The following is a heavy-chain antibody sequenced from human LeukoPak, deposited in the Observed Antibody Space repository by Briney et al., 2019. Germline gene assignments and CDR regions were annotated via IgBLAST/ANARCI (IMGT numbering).Heavy chain of an antibody. J-gene: IGHJ3*02. D-gene: IGHD5-24*01. CDR1: GFTLSSYS. V-gene: IGHV3-21*01. CDR2: ISSSTSYI. CDR3: ARRGDGYNFGAFDI. Sequence: GGSLRLSCAASGFTLSSYSMNWVRQAPGKGLDWVSSISSSTSYIYYADSVKGRFTISRDNAKNSLYLQMNSLRAEDTAVYYCARRGDGYNFGAFDIWGQGTMVTVSS.